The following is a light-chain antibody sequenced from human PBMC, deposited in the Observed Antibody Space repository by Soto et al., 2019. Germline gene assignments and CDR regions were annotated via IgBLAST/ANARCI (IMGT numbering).Light chain of an antibody. V-gene: IGLV4-69*01. CDR3: QTWGSGIVV. CDR2: LNSDGSH. J-gene: IGLJ2*01. Sequence: QLVLTQSPSASASLGASVKLTCTLSSGHSNYAIAWHQQQSEKGPRYLMKLNSDGSHSKGAGIPDRFSGSSSGAARYLTISSLQSEDEADYYCQTWGSGIVVFGGGTKLTVL. CDR1: SGHSNYA.